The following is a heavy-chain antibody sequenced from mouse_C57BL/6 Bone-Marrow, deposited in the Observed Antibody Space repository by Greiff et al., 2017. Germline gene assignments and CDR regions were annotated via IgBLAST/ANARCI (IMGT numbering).Heavy chain of an antibody. CDR3: AKYGGYKGSMDY. V-gene: IGHV1-63*01. D-gene: IGHD3-2*02. CDR2: IYPGGGYT. CDR1: GYTFTNYW. J-gene: IGHJ4*01. Sequence: QVQLQQSGAELVRPGTSVKMSCKASGYTFTNYWIGWAKQRPGHGLEWIGDIYPGGGYTNYNEKFKGKATLTADKSSSTAYMQFSSLTSEDSAIYYGAKYGGYKGSMDYWGQGTSVTVSS.